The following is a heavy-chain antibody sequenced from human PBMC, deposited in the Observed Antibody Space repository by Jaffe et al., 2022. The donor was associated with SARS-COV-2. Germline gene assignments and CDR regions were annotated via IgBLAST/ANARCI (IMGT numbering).Heavy chain of an antibody. Sequence: EVQLVESGGGLVQPGGSLKLSCAASGFTFSGSSMHWVRQASGKGLEWVGRFGTQTNSYATAYGASVKGRFTISRDDSKNILSLQMNSLKTEDTAVYYCTRHTPSYYGGHNDAFDIWGQGTMVTVSS. CDR1: GFTFSGSS. V-gene: IGHV3-73*01. D-gene: IGHD3-10*01. CDR2: FGTQTNSYAT. J-gene: IGHJ3*02. CDR3: TRHTPSYYGGHNDAFDI.